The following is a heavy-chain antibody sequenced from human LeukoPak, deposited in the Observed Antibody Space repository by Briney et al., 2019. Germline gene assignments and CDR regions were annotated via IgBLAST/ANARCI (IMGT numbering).Heavy chain of an antibody. V-gene: IGHV4-34*01. D-gene: IGHD3-22*01. CDR2: INHSGST. CDR3: AREPYYYDSSGYRY. Sequence: SETLSLTCAVYGGSFSGYYWSWIRLPPGKGLEWIGEINHSGSTNYNPSLKSRVTISVDTSKNQFSLKLSSVTAADTAVYYCAREPYYYDSSGYRYWGQGTLVTVSS. J-gene: IGHJ4*02. CDR1: GGSFSGYY.